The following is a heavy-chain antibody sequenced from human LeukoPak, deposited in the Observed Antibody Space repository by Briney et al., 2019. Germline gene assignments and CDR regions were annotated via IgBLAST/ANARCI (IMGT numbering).Heavy chain of an antibody. Sequence: PSETLSLTCTVSGGSISSYYWSWIRQPPGKGLEWIGYIYYSGSTNYNPSLKSRVTISVDTSKNQFSLKLSSVTAADTAVYYCARQNRMANDAFDIWGQGTMVTVSS. V-gene: IGHV4-59*01. CDR3: ARQNRMANDAFDI. CDR2: IYYSGST. CDR1: GGSISSYY. J-gene: IGHJ3*02. D-gene: IGHD5-24*01.